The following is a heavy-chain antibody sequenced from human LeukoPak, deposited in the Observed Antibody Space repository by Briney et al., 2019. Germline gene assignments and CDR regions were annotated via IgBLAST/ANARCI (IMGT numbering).Heavy chain of an antibody. J-gene: IGHJ4*02. CDR1: GGSISSGSYY. Sequence: SETLSLTCTVSGGSISSGSYYWSWIRQPAGKGLEWIGRIYTSGSTNYNPSLKSRVTISVDTSKNRFSLKLSSVTAADTAVYYCARAIAVAASYYFDYWGQGTLVTVSS. D-gene: IGHD6-19*01. CDR3: ARAIAVAASYYFDY. CDR2: IYTSGST. V-gene: IGHV4-61*02.